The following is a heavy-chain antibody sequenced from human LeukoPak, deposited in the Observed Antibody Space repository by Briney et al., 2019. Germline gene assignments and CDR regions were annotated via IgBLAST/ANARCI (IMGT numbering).Heavy chain of an antibody. CDR3: ASFTGATTSFDY. J-gene: IGHJ4*02. V-gene: IGHV3-21*01. CDR2: ISSSSSYI. D-gene: IGHD5-12*01. Sequence: GALRLSCAASGFTFSSYSMNWVRQAPGQGLEWVSSISSSSSYIYYADSVKGRFTISRDNAKNSLYLQMNSLRAEDTAVYYCASFTGATTSFDYWGQGTLVTVSS. CDR1: GFTFSSYS.